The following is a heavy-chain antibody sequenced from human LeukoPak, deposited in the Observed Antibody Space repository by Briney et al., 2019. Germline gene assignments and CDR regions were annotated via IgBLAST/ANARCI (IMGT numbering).Heavy chain of an antibody. CDR1: GFTFSTSW. CDR3: AKDSLGIVRTTYFQH. D-gene: IGHD1-20*01. Sequence: PGGSQRLSCEGSGFTFSTSWMHWVRQAPGKGLVWVSRIDSDGSRITYADSVKGRFTISRDNSKNTLYLQMNSLRAEDTAVYYCAKDSLGIVRTTYFQHWGQGTLVTVSS. V-gene: IGHV3-74*03. J-gene: IGHJ1*01. CDR2: IDSDGSRI.